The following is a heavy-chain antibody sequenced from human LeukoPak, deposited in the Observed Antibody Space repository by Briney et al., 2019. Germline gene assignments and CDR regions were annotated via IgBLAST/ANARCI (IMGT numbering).Heavy chain of an antibody. D-gene: IGHD2-15*01. CDR3: ARPSCSGGSCYPYYFDY. Sequence: PGGSLRLSCAASGFTFSSYGMRWVRQAPGKGLEWVAVIWYDDSNKYYADSVKGRFTVSRDNSKNTLYLQMNSLRAEDTAVYYCARPSCSGGSCYPYYFDYWGQGTLVTVSS. CDR2: IWYDDSNK. J-gene: IGHJ4*02. CDR1: GFTFSSYG. V-gene: IGHV3-33*01.